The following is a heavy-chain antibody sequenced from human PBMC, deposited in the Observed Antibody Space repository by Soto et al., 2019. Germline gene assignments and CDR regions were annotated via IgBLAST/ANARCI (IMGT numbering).Heavy chain of an antibody. CDR3: ARDRGYGSPFDH. V-gene: IGHV3-74*03. J-gene: IGHJ4*02. D-gene: IGHD5-12*01. CDR1: GFSISDYW. CDR2: VNNDGSNA. Sequence: LRLSCAASGFSISDYWISWVRQAPGKGPVWVSYVNNDGSNAEYADSVKGRFTISRDNAKNTLYLQMNSLRAEDTAVYYCARDRGYGSPFDHWGQGTLVTVSS.